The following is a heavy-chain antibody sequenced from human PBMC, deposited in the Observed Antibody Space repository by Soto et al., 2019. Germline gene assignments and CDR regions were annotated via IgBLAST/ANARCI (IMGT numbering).Heavy chain of an antibody. CDR3: VIHRLRFLEWLLAI. J-gene: IGHJ3*02. Sequence: EVQLLESGGGVVQPGGSLRLSCAASGFTFSSYAMSWVRQAPGKGLEWVSAISGSGGSTYYADSVKGRFTISRDNSKNTLYLEMNGLEAAERAVYYCVIHRLRFLEWLLAIWGQGTKVTGSS. D-gene: IGHD3-3*01. CDR2: ISGSGGST. CDR1: GFTFSSYA. V-gene: IGHV3-23*01.